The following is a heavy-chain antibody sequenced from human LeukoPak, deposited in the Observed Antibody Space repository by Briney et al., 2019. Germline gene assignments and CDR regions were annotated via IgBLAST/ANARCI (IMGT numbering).Heavy chain of an antibody. D-gene: IGHD3-10*01. V-gene: IGHV1-2*02. CDR3: ARDGAPGYGSARTGSWGYYMDV. Sequence: ASVKVSCTASGYTSTDRYIHWVRQAPGQGLEWMGWMKPNTGGTKYAEKFQGRVTMTRDTSISTAYMELSSLRSEDTAVYYCARDGAPGYGSARTGSWGYYMDVWGKGTTVTVSS. CDR2: MKPNTGGT. J-gene: IGHJ6*03. CDR1: GYTSTDRY.